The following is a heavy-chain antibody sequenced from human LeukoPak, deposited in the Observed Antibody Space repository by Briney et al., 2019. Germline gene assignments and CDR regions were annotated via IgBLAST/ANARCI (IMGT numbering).Heavy chain of an antibody. CDR2: ISWDGGST. CDR3: AKDAAGGYYYMDV. Sequence: GGSLRLSCAASGFTFDDYAMHWVRQAPGKGLEWVSLISWDGGSTYYADSVKGRFTISRDNSKNSLYLQMNSLRAEDTALYYCAKDAAGGYYYMDVWGKGTTVTVSS. D-gene: IGHD3-16*01. V-gene: IGHV3-43D*03. J-gene: IGHJ6*03. CDR1: GFTFDDYA.